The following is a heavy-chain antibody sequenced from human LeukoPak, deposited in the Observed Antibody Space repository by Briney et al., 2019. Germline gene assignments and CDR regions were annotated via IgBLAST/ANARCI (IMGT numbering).Heavy chain of an antibody. Sequence: GGSLRLSCAASGFTLSTYGVNWVRQAPGKGLEWVSVIYSGGSTYYADSVKGRFTISRHNSKNTLYLQMNSLRAEDTAVYYCARDRAAAFDIWGQGTMVTVSS. CDR3: ARDRAAAFDI. CDR2: IYSGGST. CDR1: GFTLSTYG. D-gene: IGHD6-13*01. J-gene: IGHJ3*02. V-gene: IGHV3-53*04.